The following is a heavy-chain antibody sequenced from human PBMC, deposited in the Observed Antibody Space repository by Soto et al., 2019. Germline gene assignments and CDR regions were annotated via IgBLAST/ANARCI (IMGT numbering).Heavy chain of an antibody. CDR3: ARVNMDWGDNDAFDI. CDR1: GGSISSGDYY. J-gene: IGHJ3*02. V-gene: IGHV4-30-4*01. D-gene: IGHD7-27*01. Sequence: QVQLQESGPGLVKPSQTLSLTCTVSGGSISSGDYYWSWIRQPPGKGLEWIGYIYYSGSTYYNPSRKIRVTISVDTSKNQFSLKLSSVTAADTAVYYCARVNMDWGDNDAFDIWGQGTMVTVSS. CDR2: IYYSGST.